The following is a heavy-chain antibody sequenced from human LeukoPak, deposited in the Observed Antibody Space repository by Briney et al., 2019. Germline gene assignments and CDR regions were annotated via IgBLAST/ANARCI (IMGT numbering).Heavy chain of an antibody. Sequence: GGSLRLSCAASRFTFTSYWMSWVRQAPGKGLEWVAKINTDGSEKYYVDSVKGRFTISRDNAKNSLYLQMNSLRAEDTAVYYCARDRTGNNDFWSGYTTFFDYWGQGTLVTVSS. V-gene: IGHV3-7*01. D-gene: IGHD3-3*01. CDR2: INTDGSEK. J-gene: IGHJ4*02. CDR1: RFTFTSYW. CDR3: ARDRTGNNDFWSGYTTFFDY.